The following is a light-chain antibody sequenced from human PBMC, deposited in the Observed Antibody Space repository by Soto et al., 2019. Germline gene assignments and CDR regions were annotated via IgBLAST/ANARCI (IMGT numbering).Light chain of an antibody. J-gene: IGKJ5*01. CDR1: QSAGNF. CDR2: YIS. Sequence: EIVMAKSAATLSVSPGETASLSCRASQSAGNFLAWYQQKPGQAPRLLIYYISTRATGIPARFSGSGSGTEFTLTINSLQSEDSAVYYCQQHNQWPITFCQGTRLEIK. V-gene: IGKV3D-15*01. CDR3: QQHNQWPIT.